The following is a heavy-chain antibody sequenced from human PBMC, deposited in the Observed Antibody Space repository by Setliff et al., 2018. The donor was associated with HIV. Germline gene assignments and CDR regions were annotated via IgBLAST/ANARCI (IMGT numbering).Heavy chain of an antibody. J-gene: IGHJ4*02. Sequence: PSETLSLTCTVSGDSISTDNYCWGWIRQTPGQGLEWIGTVCYSGGTYYNPSLMGRVTISIDTSKNQFSLNLSSVAAADTAVYYCARHFYGYYGSNGLPIQYWGQGTLVTVSS. CDR1: GDSISTDNYC. D-gene: IGHD3-22*01. CDR3: ARHFYGYYGSNGLPIQY. CDR2: VCYSGGT. V-gene: IGHV4-39*01.